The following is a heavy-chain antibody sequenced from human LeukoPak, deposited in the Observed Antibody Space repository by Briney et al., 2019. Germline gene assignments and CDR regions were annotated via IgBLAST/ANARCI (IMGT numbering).Heavy chain of an antibody. D-gene: IGHD2-2*01. CDR3: TREDIAVVPAASSAFDI. CDR1: GFTFGDYA. CDR2: IRSKAYGGTT. Sequence: GGSLRLSCTASGFTFGDYAMSWFRQAPGKGLEWVGFIRSKAYGGTTEYAASVKGRFTISRDDSKSIAYLQMNSLKTEDTAVYYCTREDIAVVPAASSAFDIWGQGTMVTVSS. V-gene: IGHV3-49*03. J-gene: IGHJ3*02.